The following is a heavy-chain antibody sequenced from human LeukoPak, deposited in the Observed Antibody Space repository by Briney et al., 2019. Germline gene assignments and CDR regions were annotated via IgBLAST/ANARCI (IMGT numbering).Heavy chain of an antibody. V-gene: IGHV3-23*01. D-gene: IGHD3-3*01. CDR3: AKDGERFLEWLPPLGY. Sequence: GGSLRLSCAASGFTFSSYAMSWVRQAPGKGLEWVSAISGSGGSTYYADSVKGRFTISRDNSKNMLYLEMNSLRAEDTAVYYCAKDGERFLEWLPPLGYWGQGTLVTVSS. J-gene: IGHJ4*02. CDR2: ISGSGGST. CDR1: GFTFSSYA.